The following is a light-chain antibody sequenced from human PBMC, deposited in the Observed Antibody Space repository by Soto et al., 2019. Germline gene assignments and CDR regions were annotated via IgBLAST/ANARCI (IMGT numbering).Light chain of an antibody. Sequence: LVMTQSPATLSVSPGQRANLSCRASQSVGTKLAWYQQTPGQAPRLLIYGASNRATGVQARISGSVSGTEFTLTIASLQSEDFAVYYCQQYSSWLWTFGQGTKVDI. V-gene: IGKV3-15*01. CDR3: QQYSSWLWT. CDR2: GAS. J-gene: IGKJ1*01. CDR1: QSVGTK.